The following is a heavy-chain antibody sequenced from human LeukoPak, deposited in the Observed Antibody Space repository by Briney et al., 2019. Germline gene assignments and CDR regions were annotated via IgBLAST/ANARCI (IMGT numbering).Heavy chain of an antibody. CDR2: IWYDGSYK. Sequence: GRSLRLSCAASGFTFSSYGMHWVRQAPGKGLDWVAVIWYDGSYKYYADSVKGRFTISRDNSKNTLYLQMNSLRAEDTAVYYCARDKGTFDYWGQGSLVTVPS. CDR1: GFTFSSYG. CDR3: ARDKGTFDY. V-gene: IGHV3-33*01. J-gene: IGHJ4*02.